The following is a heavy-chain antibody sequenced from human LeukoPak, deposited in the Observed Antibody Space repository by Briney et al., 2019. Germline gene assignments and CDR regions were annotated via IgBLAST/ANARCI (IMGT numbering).Heavy chain of an antibody. D-gene: IGHD3-16*01. CDR3: ARGSTVSGAKYYFDF. CDR2: IRSRGYGGAT. CDR1: GFNFGDYG. Sequence: QPGGSLRLSCTASGFNFGDYGVSWVRQAAGKGLEWVVFIRSRGYGGATEYAASVEGRFTVSRDDSRSIAYLQMDSLETEDTAVYYCARGSTVSGAKYYFDFWGQGTLVTVSS. V-gene: IGHV3-49*04. J-gene: IGHJ4*02.